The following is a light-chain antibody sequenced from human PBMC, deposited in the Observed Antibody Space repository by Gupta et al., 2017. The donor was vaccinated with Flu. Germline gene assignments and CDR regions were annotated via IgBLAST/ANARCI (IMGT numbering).Light chain of an antibody. V-gene: IGKV3-20*01. CDR3: QHYEATLLN. CDR1: QTVSSAY. Sequence: EIVLTQSPGTLSLSPGARATLSCRASQTVSSAYLAWYQRKPGQAPRLLIYGASTRATGIPDRFSGRGSGTDFTLTISRLEPEEFAVYYCQHYEATLLNFGSGTKVEVK. CDR2: GAS. J-gene: IGKJ4*01.